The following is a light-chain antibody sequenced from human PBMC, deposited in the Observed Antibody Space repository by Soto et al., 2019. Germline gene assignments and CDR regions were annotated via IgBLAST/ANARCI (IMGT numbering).Light chain of an antibody. CDR3: QQYGSSPRT. CDR1: QSVSSAY. J-gene: IGKJ1*01. CDR2: GAS. V-gene: IGKV3-20*01. Sequence: EIVLTQSPGTLSLSPGERATLSCRASQSVSSAYLAWHQRKPGQAPRLLIYGASSRATGIPDRFSGSGSGTDFTLTISRLEPEDFAVYYCQQYGSSPRTFGQGTKVEIK.